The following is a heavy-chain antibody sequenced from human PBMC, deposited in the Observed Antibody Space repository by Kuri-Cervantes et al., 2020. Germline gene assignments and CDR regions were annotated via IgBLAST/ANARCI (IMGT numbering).Heavy chain of an antibody. Sequence: GGSLRLSCAASGFTFSDYYMSWIRQAPGKGLEWVSYISSSGSTIYYADSVKGRFTISRDNAKNSLYLQMNSLRAEDTAVYYCAMGVLSAALNWFNPWGQGTLVTVSS. V-gene: IGHV3-11*01. D-gene: IGHD2-2*01. CDR3: AMGVLSAALNWFNP. J-gene: IGHJ5*02. CDR1: GFTFSDYY. CDR2: ISSSGSTI.